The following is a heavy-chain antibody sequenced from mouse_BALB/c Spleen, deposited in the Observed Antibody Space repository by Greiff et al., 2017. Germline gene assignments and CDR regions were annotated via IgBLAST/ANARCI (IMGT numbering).Heavy chain of an antibody. Sequence: EVKVVESGGGLVQPGGSLRLSCATSGFTFTDYYMSWVRQPPGKALEWLGFIRNKANGYTTEYSASVKGRFTISRDNSQSILYLQMNTLRAEDSATYYCARDTLFVDYWGQGTTLTVSS. CDR2: IRNKANGYTT. CDR1: GFTFTDYY. V-gene: IGHV7-3*02. D-gene: IGHD6-5*01. J-gene: IGHJ2*01. CDR3: ARDTLFVDY.